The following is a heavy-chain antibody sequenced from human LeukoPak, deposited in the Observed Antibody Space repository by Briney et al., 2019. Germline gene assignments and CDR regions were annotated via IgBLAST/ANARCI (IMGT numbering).Heavy chain of an antibody. V-gene: IGHV4-59*12. CDR2: IYYSGST. CDR1: GGSISSYY. CDR3: ARRSLNAFDI. Sequence: SETLSLTCTVSGGSISSYYWSWIRQPPGKGLEWIGYIYYSGSTNYNPSLKGRVTISVDTSKNQFSLKLTSMTAADTAMYYCARRSLNAFDIWGQGTVVTVSS. D-gene: IGHD2-15*01. J-gene: IGHJ3*02.